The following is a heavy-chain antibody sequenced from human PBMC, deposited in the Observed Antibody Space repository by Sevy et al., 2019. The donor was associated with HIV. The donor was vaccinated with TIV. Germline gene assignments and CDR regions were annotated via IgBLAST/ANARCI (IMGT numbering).Heavy chain of an antibody. CDR2: MYHSGST. Sequence: SDTLSLTCAVSGYSISSGYYWGWIRQPPGKGLEWIGSMYHSGSTYRNPSLKSRVTISVDASKNQFSLKLSSVTAADTALYYCARPRAGGLFDAFDIWGQGTMVTVSS. D-gene: IGHD2-15*01. J-gene: IGHJ3*02. CDR3: ARPRAGGLFDAFDI. CDR1: GYSISSGYY. V-gene: IGHV4-38-2*01.